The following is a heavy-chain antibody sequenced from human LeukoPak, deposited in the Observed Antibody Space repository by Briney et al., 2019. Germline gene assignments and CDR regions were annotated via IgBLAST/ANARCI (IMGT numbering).Heavy chain of an antibody. J-gene: IGHJ4*02. V-gene: IGHV3-23*01. CDR3: AKARVVSGIYFFDY. Sequence: GGSLRLSCAASGVTFSSCGKSWGRQGPGKGQGWDWVMSGSGGSRNYADSVEERFTISRANSKNTLYLQMNHLRAEATAVYYCAKARVVSGIYFFDYWGQGTLVTVST. CDR2: MSGSGGSR. CDR1: GVTFSSCG. D-gene: IGHD1-26*01.